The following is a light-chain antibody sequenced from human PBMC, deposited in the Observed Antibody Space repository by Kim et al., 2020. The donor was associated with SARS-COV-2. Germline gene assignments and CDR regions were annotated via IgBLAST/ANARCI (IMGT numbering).Light chain of an antibody. CDR3: ETWDSNLVI. J-gene: IGLJ2*01. CDR1: SGHGKYI. CDR2: LEGSGSY. V-gene: IGLV4-60*03. Sequence: SRKLTCTLGSGHGKYIIEWHQQQPGKAPRYLMKLEGSGSYSKGSGVPDRFSGSSSGADRYLTISNVQSEDEADYYCETWDSNLVIFAGGTQLTVL.